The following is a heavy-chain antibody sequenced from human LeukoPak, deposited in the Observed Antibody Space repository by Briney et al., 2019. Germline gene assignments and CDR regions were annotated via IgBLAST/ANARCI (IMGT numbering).Heavy chain of an antibody. D-gene: IGHD3-10*01. CDR1: GGSISSYY. J-gene: IGHJ4*02. V-gene: IGHV4-59*01. CDR2: IYYSGST. Sequence: SETLSLTCTVSGGSISSYYWSWIRQPPGKGLEWIGYIYYSGSTNYNPPLKSRVTISVDTSKNQFSLKLSSVTAADTAVYYCARGLYGSGSPYYFDYWGQGTLVTVSS. CDR3: ARGLYGSGSPYYFDY.